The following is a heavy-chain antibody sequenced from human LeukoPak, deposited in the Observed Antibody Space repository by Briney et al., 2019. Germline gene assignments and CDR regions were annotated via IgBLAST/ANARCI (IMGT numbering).Heavy chain of an antibody. Sequence: GGSLRLSCGASGFPFSSYAMAWLRQAPGKGLDGVSAIRGTGSSTYDADSVKGRFTISRDNSKSTLYLQMNSLRAEDTAIDFCTKEYDYSGYLGQGRGYFDYWGQGTLVTVSS. D-gene: IGHD3-22*01. J-gene: IGHJ4*02. V-gene: IGHV3-23*01. CDR2: IRGTGSST. CDR3: TKEYDYSGYLGQGRGYFDY. CDR1: GFPFSSYA.